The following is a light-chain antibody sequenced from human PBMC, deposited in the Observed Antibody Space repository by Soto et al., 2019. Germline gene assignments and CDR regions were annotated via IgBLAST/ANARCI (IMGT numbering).Light chain of an antibody. Sequence: EIVMTQWPGTLSVTPGERATLSCRASQSIRSNLAWYQQKPGQTPRLLIYVASTRATGIPARFTGSGSGTDFTLTISSLQSEDCAISYCQQYNKWPLTFGGGTKV. J-gene: IGKJ4*01. V-gene: IGKV3-15*01. CDR1: QSIRSN. CDR3: QQYNKWPLT. CDR2: VAS.